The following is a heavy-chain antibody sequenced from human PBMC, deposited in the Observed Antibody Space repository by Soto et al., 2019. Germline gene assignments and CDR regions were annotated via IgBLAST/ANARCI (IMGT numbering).Heavy chain of an antibody. Sequence: QVQLVQSGAEVKKPGSSVKVSCKASGGTFSSYAISWVRQAPGQGLEWMGGIIPIFGTANYAQKFQGRVTITADESTSTAYMELSSLRSEDTAVYYCARDLCRSSIADPLHAFDIWGQGTMVTVSS. CDR2: IIPIFGTA. J-gene: IGHJ3*02. CDR3: ARDLCRSSIADPLHAFDI. V-gene: IGHV1-69*01. CDR1: GGTFSSYA. D-gene: IGHD6-6*01.